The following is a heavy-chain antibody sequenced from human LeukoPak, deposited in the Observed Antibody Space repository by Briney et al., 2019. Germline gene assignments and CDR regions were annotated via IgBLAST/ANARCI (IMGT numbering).Heavy chain of an antibody. V-gene: IGHV3-23*01. CDR3: AKDLRRWGRSSSSQNFDY. CDR1: GFTFSDYY. J-gene: IGHJ4*02. D-gene: IGHD6-13*01. CDR2: ISGSGGST. Sequence: PGGSLRLSCAASGFTFSDYYMTWLRQAPGKGLEWVSAISGSGGSTYYADSVKGRFTISRDNSKNTLYLQMNSLRAEDTAVYYCAKDLRRWGRSSSSQNFDYWGQGTLVTVSS.